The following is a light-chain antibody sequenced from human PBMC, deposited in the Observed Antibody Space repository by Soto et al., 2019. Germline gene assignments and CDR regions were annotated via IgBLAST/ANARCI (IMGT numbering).Light chain of an antibody. CDR2: GAS. J-gene: IGKJ4*01. CDR3: QHFIHWPPELT. CDR1: QSISNN. V-gene: IGKV3-15*01. Sequence: EVVMTQSPATLSVSPGERATLSCRASQSISNNLAWYQQKPGQAPRLLIFGASTRATGVPARFSGSGSGTEFILTISSLQSEDFATFYCQHFIHWPPELTFGGGTKVGIK.